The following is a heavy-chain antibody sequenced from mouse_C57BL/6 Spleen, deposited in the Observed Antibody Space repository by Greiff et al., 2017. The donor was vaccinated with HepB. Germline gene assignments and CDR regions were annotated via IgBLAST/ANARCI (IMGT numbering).Heavy chain of an antibody. CDR2: IYPGDGDT. V-gene: IGHV1-80*01. CDR1: GYAFSSYW. D-gene: IGHD1-1*01. J-gene: IGHJ4*01. Sequence: QVQLKQSGAELVKPGASVKISCKASGYAFSSYWMNWVKQRPGKGLEWIGQIYPGDGDTNYNGKFKGKATLTADKSSSTAYMQLSSLTSEDSAVYFCAREAYYGYYARDYWGQGTSVTVSS. CDR3: AREAYYGYYARDY.